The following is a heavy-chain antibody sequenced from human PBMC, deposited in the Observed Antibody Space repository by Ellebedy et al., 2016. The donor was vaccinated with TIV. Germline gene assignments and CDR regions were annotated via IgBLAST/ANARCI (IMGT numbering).Heavy chain of an antibody. CDR1: GYTFTDFY. CDR3: ARGPTTGNMDV. CDR2: INLKSGVT. D-gene: IGHD3-10*01. Sequence: ASVKVSXXASGYTFTDFYMQWVRQARGEGLEWMGWINLKSGVTRNAQKFQGRLTMTRDTSITTAYLELGRLTSDDTAVYYCARGPTTGNMDVWGQGTAVIVS. J-gene: IGHJ6*02. V-gene: IGHV1-2*02.